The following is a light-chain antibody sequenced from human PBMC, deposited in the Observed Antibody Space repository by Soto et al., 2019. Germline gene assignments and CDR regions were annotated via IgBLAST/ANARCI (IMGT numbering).Light chain of an antibody. CDR3: QQYDNWPWT. CDR2: GAS. CDR1: QSVSSD. Sequence: EILMTQSPSTVSVSPGERATLSCRASQSVSSDLAWYQQKPGQAPRLLIYGASTRATGIPATFSGSGSGTEFTLTISSLQSEDFAVYYCQQYDNWPWTFGQGTKVDI. J-gene: IGKJ1*01. V-gene: IGKV3D-15*01.